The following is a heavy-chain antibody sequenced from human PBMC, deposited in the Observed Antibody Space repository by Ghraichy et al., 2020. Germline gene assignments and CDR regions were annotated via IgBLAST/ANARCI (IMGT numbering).Heavy chain of an antibody. Sequence: SGPTLVKPTETLTLTCTVSGFSLSNARMGVSWIRQPPGKALEWLAHIFSNDEKSYSTSLKSRLTISKDTSKSQVVLTMTNMDPVDTATYYCARIPLSHNYDFWSGYSRYYYYGMDVWGQGTTVTVSS. D-gene: IGHD3-3*01. CDR2: IFSNDEK. CDR3: ARIPLSHNYDFWSGYSRYYYYGMDV. J-gene: IGHJ6*02. CDR1: GFSLSNARMG. V-gene: IGHV2-26*01.